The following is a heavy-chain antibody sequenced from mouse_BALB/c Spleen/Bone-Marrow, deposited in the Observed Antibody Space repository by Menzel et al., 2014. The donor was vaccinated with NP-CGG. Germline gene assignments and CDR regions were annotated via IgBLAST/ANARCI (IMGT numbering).Heavy chain of an antibody. V-gene: IGHV1-82*01. J-gene: IGHJ4*01. CDR1: GYAFSTSW. Sequence: QVQLQQSGPELVKPGASVKISCEASGYAFSTSWMNWVKQRPGQGLEWIGRIYPGDGDTNYNGKFKGKATLTADKSSSTAYMQLSSLTSVDSAVYFCARSDGYRTMDYWGQGTSVTVSS. D-gene: IGHD2-3*01. CDR2: IYPGDGDT. CDR3: ARSDGYRTMDY.